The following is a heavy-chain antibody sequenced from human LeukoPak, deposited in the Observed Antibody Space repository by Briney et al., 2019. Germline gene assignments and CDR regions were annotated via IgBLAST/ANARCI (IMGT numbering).Heavy chain of an antibody. CDR3: ARGRLAPAGSWYSTYYYYYGMDV. CDR1: GGSISSSSYY. Sequence: PSETLSLTCTVSGGSISSSSYYWGWIRQPPGKGLEWIGSIYYSGSTYYNPSLKSRVTISVDTSKNQFSLKLSSVTAADTAVYYCARGRLAPAGSWYSTYYYYYGMDVWGQGTTVTVSS. J-gene: IGHJ6*02. V-gene: IGHV4-39*07. D-gene: IGHD6-13*01. CDR2: IYYSGST.